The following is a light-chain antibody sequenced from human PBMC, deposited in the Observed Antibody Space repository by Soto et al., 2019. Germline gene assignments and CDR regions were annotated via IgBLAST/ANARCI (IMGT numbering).Light chain of an antibody. V-gene: IGLV1-47*01. CDR3: AAGDDSLSGVV. Sequence: QPVLTQPPSASGTPGQRVSISCSGSGSNIGSNYVYWYQQLPGTAPKLLIYRNNQRPSGVPDRFSGSKSGTSASLAISGLRSEDEADYYCAAGDDSLSGVVFGGGTKLTVL. CDR2: RNN. CDR1: GSNIGSNY. J-gene: IGLJ2*01.